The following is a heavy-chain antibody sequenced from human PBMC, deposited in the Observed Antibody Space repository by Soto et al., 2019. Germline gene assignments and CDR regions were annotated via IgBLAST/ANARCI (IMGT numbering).Heavy chain of an antibody. V-gene: IGHV3-23*01. CDR1: GFTFSSYA. CDR2: ISGSGGST. J-gene: IGHJ3*02. D-gene: IGHD3-9*01. Sequence: PGGSLRLSCAASGFTFSSYAMSWVRQAPGKGLEWFSAISGSGGSTYYADSVKGRFTISRDNSKNTLYLQMNSLRAEDTAVYYRAKPTLRYFDWLSDGGHAFDIWGQGTMVTVSS. CDR3: AKPTLRYFDWLSDGGHAFDI.